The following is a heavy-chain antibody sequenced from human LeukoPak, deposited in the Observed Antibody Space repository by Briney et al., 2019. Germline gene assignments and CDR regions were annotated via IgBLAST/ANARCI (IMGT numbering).Heavy chain of an antibody. CDR3: ARDPVEWELLLDY. Sequence: PGGSLRLSCAASEFTFNSYWMSWVRQAPGKGLEWVANMNIDGSEKYYADSAKGRFTISRDNAKNSVYLQMNSLRVEDTAVYYCARDPVEWELLLDYWGQGTLVTVSS. D-gene: IGHD1-26*01. V-gene: IGHV3-7*01. CDR1: EFTFNSYW. CDR2: MNIDGSEK. J-gene: IGHJ4*02.